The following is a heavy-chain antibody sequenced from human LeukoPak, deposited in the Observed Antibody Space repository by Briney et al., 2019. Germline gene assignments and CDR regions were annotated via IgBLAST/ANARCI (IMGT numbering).Heavy chain of an antibody. Sequence: SETLSLTCTVSGGSISGYYWNWIRQPAGKGLEWIGRMHTSGSTNHNPSLKSRITMSVDRSKNQFSLKLSSVTAADTAVYYCVRDSGSGWYDYWGQGTLVTLSS. D-gene: IGHD6-19*01. CDR1: GGSISGYY. CDR3: VRDSGSGWYDY. J-gene: IGHJ4*02. V-gene: IGHV4-4*07. CDR2: MHTSGST.